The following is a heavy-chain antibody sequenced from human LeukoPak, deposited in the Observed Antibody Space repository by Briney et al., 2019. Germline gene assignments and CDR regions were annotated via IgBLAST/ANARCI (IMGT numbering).Heavy chain of an antibody. CDR3: AREVSDYDILTGWIDY. D-gene: IGHD3-9*01. Sequence: SETLSLTCSVSGASMNSHYWSWIRQPPGKGLEWIGYISYTGRTSYNPSLKSRLTISGDASKNQFSLSLTSVTAADTAVYYCAREVSDYDILTGWIDYWGQGTLVSVSS. J-gene: IGHJ4*02. V-gene: IGHV4-59*11. CDR2: ISYTGRT. CDR1: GASMNSHY.